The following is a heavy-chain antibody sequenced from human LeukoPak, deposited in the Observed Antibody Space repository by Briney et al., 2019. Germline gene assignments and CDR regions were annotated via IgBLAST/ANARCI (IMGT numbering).Heavy chain of an antibody. Sequence: GASVKVSCKASGYTFTAYSMHWVRQAPGQGLEYMGWLNPNSGDTNYAQKFQGRVTMTRDTSTSTAYMELRSLRSDDTAVYYCARKLGYCSGGSCYLCDYWGQGTLVTVSS. CDR2: LNPNSGDT. J-gene: IGHJ4*02. CDR1: GYTFTAYS. CDR3: ARKLGYCSGGSCYLCDY. V-gene: IGHV1-2*02. D-gene: IGHD2-15*01.